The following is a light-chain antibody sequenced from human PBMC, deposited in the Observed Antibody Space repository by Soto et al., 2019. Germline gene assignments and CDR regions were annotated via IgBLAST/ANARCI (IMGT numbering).Light chain of an antibody. CDR3: SSYAGGIKWV. CDR2: EVN. Sequence: QSALTQPPSASGSPGQSVTISCTGTSSDVGGYNFVYWYQQHPGTAPKFMIYEVNKRPSGVPDRFSGSKSGTTASLTVSGLQAEDDADYYCSSYAGGIKWVFGGGTKLTVL. V-gene: IGLV2-8*01. CDR1: SSDVGGYNF. J-gene: IGLJ3*02.